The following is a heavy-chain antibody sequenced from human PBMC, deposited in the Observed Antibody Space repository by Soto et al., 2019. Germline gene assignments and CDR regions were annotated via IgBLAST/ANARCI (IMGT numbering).Heavy chain of an antibody. V-gene: IGHV3-20*03. CDR3: ARDHRWGYEYGDYGDS. CDR1: ESVFDGIA. Sequence: EVYLVESGGGVVRPGGSLRLSSEASESVFDGIAMSWFRQGPGKGLGWVLGINRHGDSTGYADSVKGRFTISRDNAKNSLYLEMNGLRAEDTAFYYCARDHRWGYEYGDYGDSWGQGTLVTVSS. D-gene: IGHD4-17*01. CDR2: INRHGDST. J-gene: IGHJ4*02.